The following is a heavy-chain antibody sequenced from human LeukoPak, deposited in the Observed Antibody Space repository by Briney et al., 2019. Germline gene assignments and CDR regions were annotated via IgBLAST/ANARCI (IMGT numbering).Heavy chain of an antibody. CDR3: ARRRSSLGVVSDAFDI. D-gene: IGHD2-15*01. V-gene: IGHV5-51*01. CDR2: IHPGDSDT. J-gene: IGHJ3*02. CDR1: GYSFTSYW. Sequence: GESLKISCKGSGYSFTSYWIGWVRQMPGKGLEWMGIIHPGDSDTRYRPSLQGQVTISADKSINTAYLQWSSLKASDTAMYYCARRRSSLGVVSDAFDIWGQGTMVTVSS.